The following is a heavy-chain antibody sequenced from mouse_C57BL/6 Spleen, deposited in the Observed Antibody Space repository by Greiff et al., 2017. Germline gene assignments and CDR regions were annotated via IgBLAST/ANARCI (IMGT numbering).Heavy chain of an antibody. J-gene: IGHJ1*03. CDR3: AREYYGSSPWYFDV. CDR1: GYTFTSYW. D-gene: IGHD1-1*01. Sequence: QVQLQQPGAELMKPGASVKMSCKASGYTFTSYWITWVKQRPGQGLEWIGDIYPGSGSTNYNEKFKSKATLTVDTSSSTAYMQLSSLTSEDSAVYYCAREYYGSSPWYFDVWGTGTTVTVSS. CDR2: IYPGSGST. V-gene: IGHV1-55*01.